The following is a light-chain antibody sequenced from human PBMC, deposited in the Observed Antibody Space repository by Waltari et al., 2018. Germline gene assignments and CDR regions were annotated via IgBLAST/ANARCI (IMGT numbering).Light chain of an antibody. CDR3: QNYNILPS. CDR2: DAS. J-gene: IGKJ3*01. Sequence: DIQLTQSRSSLSASVGDRVTITCQASQGISNYLNWYQQKPGKAPKLLIFDASNLLTGVPPRFSGGGFGTDFTLTIDHLQPEDIATYYCQNYNILPSFGPGTKVDFK. V-gene: IGKV1-33*01. CDR1: QGISNY.